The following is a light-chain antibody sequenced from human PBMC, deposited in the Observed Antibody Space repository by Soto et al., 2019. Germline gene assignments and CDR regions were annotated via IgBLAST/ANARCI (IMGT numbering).Light chain of an antibody. Sequence: EIVLTQSPATLSSFPGDRVTLSCRASQYINTRLAWYQHRPGQAPRLLIYQTSLRAAGIPARFSASGFGTDFTLTISDVQPEDFALYYCHQRQSWPRTFGQGTKVDI. CDR1: QYINTR. CDR3: HQRQSWPRT. CDR2: QTS. V-gene: IGKV3-11*01. J-gene: IGKJ1*01.